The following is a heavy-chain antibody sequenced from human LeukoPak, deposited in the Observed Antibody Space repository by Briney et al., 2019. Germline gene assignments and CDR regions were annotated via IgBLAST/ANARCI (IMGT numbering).Heavy chain of an antibody. CDR2: IYYSGST. CDR3: ARHVKHSLGGFDY. CDR1: GGSISSYY. V-gene: IGHV4-59*08. D-gene: IGHD3-16*01. Sequence: PSETLSLTCTVSGGSISSYYWSWIRQPPGKGLEWIGYIYYSGSTNYNPSLKSRVTISVDTSKNQFSLKLSSVTAADTAVYYCARHVKHSLGGFDYWGQGTLVTVSS. J-gene: IGHJ4*02.